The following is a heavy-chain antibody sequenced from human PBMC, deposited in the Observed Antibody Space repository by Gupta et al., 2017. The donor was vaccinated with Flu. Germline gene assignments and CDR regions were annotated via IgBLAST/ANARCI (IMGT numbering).Heavy chain of an antibody. CDR2: ISSSGSSI. J-gene: IGHJ3*02. CDR3: ARDRARVGATQTADIFDI. V-gene: IGHV3-48*03. CDR1: GFTFSSYE. Sequence: EVQLVEFGGGLVQPGGSLRLSCAASGFTFSSYEMNWVRQAPGKGLEWASYISSSGSSIYYADSVKGRFTISRDNAKNSLYLQMNSLRAEDTAVYYCARDRARVGATQTADIFDIWGQGTMVTVSS. D-gene: IGHD1-26*01.